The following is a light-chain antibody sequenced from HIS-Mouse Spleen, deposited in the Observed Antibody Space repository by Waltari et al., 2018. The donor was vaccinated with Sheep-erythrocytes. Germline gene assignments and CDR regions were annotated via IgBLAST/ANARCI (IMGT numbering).Light chain of an antibody. Sequence: QSALTQPRSVSGSPRQSVTISCTGTSSDAGGYNYVSWYQQHPGKAPKLMIYDVSNRPSGVPDRFSGSTSGKTATLTISGLQAEDESDYSCSSYAGSYNHVFATGTKVTVL. CDR3: SSYAGSYNHV. CDR1: SSDAGGYNY. CDR2: DVS. V-gene: IGLV2-11*01. J-gene: IGLJ1*01.